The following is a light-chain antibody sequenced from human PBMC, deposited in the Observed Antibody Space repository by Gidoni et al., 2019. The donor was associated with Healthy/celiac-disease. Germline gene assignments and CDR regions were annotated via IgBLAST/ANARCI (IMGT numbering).Light chain of an antibody. J-gene: IGKJ1*01. CDR3: QQYYSTPWT. CDR1: QSVSYSSNNKNY. V-gene: IGKV4-1*01. Sequence: DIVMTQSPDSLAVSLGERATINCKSSQSVSYSSNNKNYLAWYQQKPGQPPKLLIYWASTRESGVPDRFSSSGSGTDFTLTISSLQAEDVAVYYCQQYYSTPWTFGQGTKVEIK. CDR2: WAS.